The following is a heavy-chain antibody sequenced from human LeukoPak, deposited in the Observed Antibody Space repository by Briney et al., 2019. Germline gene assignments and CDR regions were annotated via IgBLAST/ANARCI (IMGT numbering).Heavy chain of an antibody. Sequence: PGRSLRLSCEASGFTCNNYAMHWVRQAPGKGLEWVAVISYDGSNKYYADSVKGRFTISRDNSKNTLYLQMNSLRAEDTAVYYCARDYDSSGSSIDYWGQGTLVTVSS. J-gene: IGHJ4*02. CDR2: ISYDGSNK. CDR3: ARDYDSSGSSIDY. V-gene: IGHV3-30-3*01. CDR1: GFTCNNYA. D-gene: IGHD3-22*01.